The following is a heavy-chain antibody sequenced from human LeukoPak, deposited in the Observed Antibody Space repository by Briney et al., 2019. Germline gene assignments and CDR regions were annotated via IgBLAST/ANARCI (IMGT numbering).Heavy chain of an antibody. J-gene: IGHJ4*02. Sequence: NPSETLSLTCTVFGGFISSSSYYWGWIRQPPGKGLEWIASIYYSGSTYYNPSLKSRVTISVDTSKNQFSLKLSSVTAADTAVYYCARHNCNGGFDYWGQGNLVSVS. CDR2: IYYSGST. CDR3: ARHNCNGGFDY. D-gene: IGHD2/OR15-2a*01. CDR1: GGFISSSSYY. V-gene: IGHV4-39*01.